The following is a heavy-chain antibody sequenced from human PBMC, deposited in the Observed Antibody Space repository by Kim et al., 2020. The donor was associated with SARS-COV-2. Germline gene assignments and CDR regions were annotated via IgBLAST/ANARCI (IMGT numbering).Heavy chain of an antibody. CDR1: GYTFTSYG. J-gene: IGHJ4*02. D-gene: IGHD3-10*01. CDR2: ISAYNGNT. CDR3: ARVSVLLWFGELTYFDY. Sequence: ASVKVSCKASGYTFTSYGISWVRQAPGQGLEWMGWISAYNGNTNYAQKLQGRVTMTTDTSTSTAYMELRSLRSDDTAVYYCARVSVLLWFGELTYFDYWGQGTLVTVSS. V-gene: IGHV1-18*04.